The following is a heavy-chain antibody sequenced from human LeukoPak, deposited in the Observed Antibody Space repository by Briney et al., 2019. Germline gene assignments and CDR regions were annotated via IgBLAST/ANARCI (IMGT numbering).Heavy chain of an antibody. Sequence: ASVKVSCKASGYTFTSYYMHWVRQAPGQGLEWMGIINPSGGSTSYAQKFQGRVTMTRDMSTSTVYMELSSLRAEDTAVYYCARVFKSGAAYGSGSYYTFDYWGQGTLVTVSS. D-gene: IGHD3-10*01. CDR3: ARVFKSGAAYGSGSYYTFDY. CDR1: GYTFTSYY. V-gene: IGHV1-46*01. CDR2: INPSGGST. J-gene: IGHJ4*02.